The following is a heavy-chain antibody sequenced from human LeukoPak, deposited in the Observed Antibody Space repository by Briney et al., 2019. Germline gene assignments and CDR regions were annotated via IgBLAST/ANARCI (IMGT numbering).Heavy chain of an antibody. V-gene: IGHV3-30*04. CDR3: SRKADMVA. CDR1: ELTLSSYA. J-gene: IGHJ6*03. CDR2: ISYDGSNK. Sequence: WETLTLSCATSELTLSSYAMQWVPEAAGTGLKWVAVISYDGSNKYYADSVKGRFTISRDNAKSSVYLQMTSLRAVDTATYYCSRKADMVAWGKGTTVTVSS.